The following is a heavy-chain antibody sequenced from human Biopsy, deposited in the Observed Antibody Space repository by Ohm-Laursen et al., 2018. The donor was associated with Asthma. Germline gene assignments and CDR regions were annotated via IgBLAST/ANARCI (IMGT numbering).Heavy chain of an antibody. CDR2: INAGDGNT. V-gene: IGHV1-3*01. Sequence: GASVKVSCNVSGYTFINYAIHWVRQAPGQRLEWMGWINAGDGNTKYSQKFQGRVTITRDTSASTAYMDLRSLRSEGTAMYYCARTYYDFLTGQVNDAFALWGQGTMVTVSS. J-gene: IGHJ3*01. CDR3: ARTYYDFLTGQVNDAFAL. D-gene: IGHD3-9*01. CDR1: GYTFINYA.